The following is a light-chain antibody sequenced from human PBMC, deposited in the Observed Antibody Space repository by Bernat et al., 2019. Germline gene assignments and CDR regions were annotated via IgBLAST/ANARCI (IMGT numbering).Light chain of an antibody. CDR3: QQYDNLPLT. V-gene: IGKV1-33*01. CDR1: QDISNY. Sequence: DIQMTQSPSPLSASVGERFTTTCKASQDISNYLNGYQQKPGKAPKLLIYDASNLETGVPSRFSGSGSGPDFTFTISSLQPEDIATYYCQQYDNLPLTFGGGTKVEIK. CDR2: DAS. J-gene: IGKJ4*01.